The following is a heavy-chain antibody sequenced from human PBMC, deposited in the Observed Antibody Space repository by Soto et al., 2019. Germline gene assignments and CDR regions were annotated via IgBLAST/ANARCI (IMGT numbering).Heavy chain of an antibody. CDR2: IYSGGST. CDR1: GFTVSSNY. Sequence: GGSLRLSCAASGFTVSSNYMSWVRQAPGKGLEWVSVIYSGGSTYYADSVKGRFTISRDNSKKTLYLQMNSLRAEDTAVYYCARERYYDYIWGSYRPPGGAFDIWGQGTMVTVSS. D-gene: IGHD3-16*02. V-gene: IGHV3-66*01. CDR3: ARERYYDYIWGSYRPPGGAFDI. J-gene: IGHJ3*02.